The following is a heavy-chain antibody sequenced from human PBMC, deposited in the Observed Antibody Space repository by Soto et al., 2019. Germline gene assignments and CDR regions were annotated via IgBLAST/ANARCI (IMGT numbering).Heavy chain of an antibody. CDR2: IYHSGST. CDR3: ARHGYYYDSTGYYYFV. CDR1: GYSISSGYY. V-gene: IGHV4-38-2*01. D-gene: IGHD3-22*01. Sequence: SETLSLTCAVSGYSISSGYYWGWIRQPPGKGLEWIGSIYHSGSTYYNPSLKSRVTISVDTSKNQFSLKLSSVTAADTAVYYCARHGYYYDSTGYYYFVWGQGTQVTVSS. J-gene: IGHJ4*02.